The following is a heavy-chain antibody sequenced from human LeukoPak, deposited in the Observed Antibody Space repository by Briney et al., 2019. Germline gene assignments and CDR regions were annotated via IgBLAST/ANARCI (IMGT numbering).Heavy chain of an antibody. CDR2: IIPIFGIA. Sequence: GASVKVSCKASGGTFSSYAISWVRQAPGQGLEWMGRIIPIFGIANYAQKFQGRVTITADKSTSTAYMELSSLRSEDTAVYYCALAVVTATTLRYFDLWGRGTLVTVSS. J-gene: IGHJ2*01. CDR1: GGTFSSYA. CDR3: ALAVVTATTLRYFDL. V-gene: IGHV1-69*04. D-gene: IGHD2-21*02.